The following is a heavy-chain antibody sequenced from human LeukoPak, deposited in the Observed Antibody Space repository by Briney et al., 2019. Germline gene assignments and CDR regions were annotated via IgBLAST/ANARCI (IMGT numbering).Heavy chain of an antibody. J-gene: IGHJ3*02. D-gene: IGHD2-15*01. Sequence: PGGSLRLSCAASGFTFRNYLMNWVRQAPGRDWSGSHLSVALVGPFTRDNGKNSLLLQMNSLRAEDTALYYCARGYSRAAFDIWGQGTVVAVSS. V-gene: IGHV3-48*01. CDR2: SVALVGP. CDR1: GFTFRNYL. CDR3: ARGYSRAAFDI.